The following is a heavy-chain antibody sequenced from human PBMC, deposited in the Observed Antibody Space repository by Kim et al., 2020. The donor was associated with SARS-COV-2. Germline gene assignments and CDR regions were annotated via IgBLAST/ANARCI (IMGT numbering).Heavy chain of an antibody. Sequence: ASVKVSCKVSGYTLTELSMHWVRQAPGKGLEWMGGFDPEDGETIYAQKFQGRVTMTEDTSTDTAYMELSSLRSEDTAVYYCAKGDGMGVPSWFDPWGQGTLVTVSS. CDR1: GYTLTELS. CDR3: AKGDGMGVPSWFDP. V-gene: IGHV1-24*01. D-gene: IGHD1-26*01. J-gene: IGHJ5*02. CDR2: FDPEDGET.